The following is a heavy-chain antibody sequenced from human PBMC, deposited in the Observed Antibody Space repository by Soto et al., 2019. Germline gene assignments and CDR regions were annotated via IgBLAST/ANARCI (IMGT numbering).Heavy chain of an antibody. V-gene: IGHV1-18*01. CDR2: ISAYNGNT. D-gene: IGHD3-10*01. CDR3: ARDFSHSGTATDNHYYGMDV. J-gene: IGHJ6*02. CDR1: GYTFTSYG. Sequence: ASVKVSCKASGYTFTSYGISWVRQAPGQGLEWMGWISAYNGNTNYAQKLQGRVTMTTDTSTSTAYMELRSLRSDDTAVYYCARDFSHSGTATDNHYYGMDVWGQGTTVTVSS.